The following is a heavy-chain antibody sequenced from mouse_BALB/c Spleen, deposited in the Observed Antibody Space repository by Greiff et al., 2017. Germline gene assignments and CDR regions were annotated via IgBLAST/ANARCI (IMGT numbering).Heavy chain of an antibody. CDR2: ISSGSSTI. CDR3: ARSNYGNSEGAMDY. CDR1: GFTFSSFG. D-gene: IGHD2-1*01. J-gene: IGHJ4*01. V-gene: IGHV5-17*02. Sequence: EVMLVESGGGLVQPGGSRKLSCAASGFTFSSFGMHWVRQAPEKGLEWVAYISSGSSTIYYAATVKGRFTISRDTPKNTLFLQMTSLRSEDTAMYYCARSNYGNSEGAMDYWGQGTSVTVSS.